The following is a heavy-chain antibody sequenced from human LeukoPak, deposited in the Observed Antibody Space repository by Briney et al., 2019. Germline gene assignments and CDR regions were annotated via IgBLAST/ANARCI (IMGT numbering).Heavy chain of an antibody. Sequence: ASVKVSCKASGYTLTGYYMHWVRQAPGQGLEWMGWINPNSGGTNYAQKFQGRVTMTRDTSISTAYMELSRLRSDDTAVYYCARDRFIAARGYFDYWGQGTLVTVSS. V-gene: IGHV1-2*02. CDR1: GYTLTGYY. D-gene: IGHD6-13*01. J-gene: IGHJ4*02. CDR3: ARDRFIAARGYFDY. CDR2: INPNSGGT.